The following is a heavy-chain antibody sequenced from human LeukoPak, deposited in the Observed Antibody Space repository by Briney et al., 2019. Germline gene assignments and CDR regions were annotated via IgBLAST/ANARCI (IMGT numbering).Heavy chain of an antibody. V-gene: IGHV4-39*01. CDR2: SYYSGST. CDR1: GGSISSSSYY. D-gene: IGHD2-2*01. CDR3: ASRADCSSTSCPYYYYYYGMDV. J-gene: IGHJ6*02. Sequence: PSETLSLTCTVSGGSISSSSYYWGWIRQPPGKGLEWIVSSYYSGSTYYNSSLKSRVTISVDTSKDQFSLKLSSVTAADTAVYYCASRADCSSTSCPYYYYYYGMDVWGQGTTVTASS.